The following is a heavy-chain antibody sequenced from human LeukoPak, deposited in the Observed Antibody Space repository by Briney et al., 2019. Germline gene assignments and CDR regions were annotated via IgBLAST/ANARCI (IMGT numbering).Heavy chain of an antibody. J-gene: IGHJ5*02. CDR3: ARDVSGWYENWFDP. V-gene: IGHV3-48*04. CDR1: GFTFSSNY. Sequence: GGSLRLSCAASGFTFSSNYMSWVRQAPGKGLEWVSYISSSSSTIYYADSVKGRFTISRDNAKNSLYLQMNSLRAEDTAVYYCARDVSGWYENWFDPWGQGTLVTVSS. CDR2: ISSSSSTI. D-gene: IGHD6-19*01.